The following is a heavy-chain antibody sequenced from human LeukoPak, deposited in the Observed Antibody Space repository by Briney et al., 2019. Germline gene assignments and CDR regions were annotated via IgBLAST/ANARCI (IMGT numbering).Heavy chain of an antibody. CDR2: ISAYKGNT. D-gene: IGHD2-2*01. CDR3: ARGHRTDAFDI. V-gene: IGHV1-18*01. J-gene: IGHJ3*02. CDR1: GYTFSSYG. Sequence: ASVKVSCKASGYTFSSYGISWVRQAPGQGLEWMGWISAYKGNTDYAQNLQGRVTMTTDTSTSTAYMELRSLRSDDTAVYYCARGHRTDAFDIWGQGTMVTVSS.